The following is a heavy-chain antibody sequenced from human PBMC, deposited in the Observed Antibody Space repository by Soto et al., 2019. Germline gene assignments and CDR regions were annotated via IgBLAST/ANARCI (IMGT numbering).Heavy chain of an antibody. D-gene: IGHD1-1*01. Sequence: GGSLRLSCAASGFTFSDDYMTWIRQAPGKGPEWVSYIDSSGRITYYADSVRGRFTISRDNANNLLYLQMNNLRAEDSAVYYCARDHLPTNYFFDLWGQGTLVTVSS. J-gene: IGHJ4*02. CDR3: ARDHLPTNYFFDL. V-gene: IGHV3-11*01. CDR2: IDSSGRIT. CDR1: GFTFSDDY.